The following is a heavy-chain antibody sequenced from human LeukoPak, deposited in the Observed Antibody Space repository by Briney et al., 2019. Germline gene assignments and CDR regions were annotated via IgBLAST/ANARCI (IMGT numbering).Heavy chain of an antibody. CDR3: ARAPRGYDSSGYQFDY. D-gene: IGHD3-22*01. CDR1: GGSISSGSYY. V-gene: IGHV4-61*02. Sequence: SQTLSLTCTASGGSISSGSYYWSWIRQPAGKGLEWIGRIYTSGSTNYNPSLKSRVTISVDTSKNQFSLKLSSVTAADTAVYYCARAPRGYDSSGYQFDYWGQGTLVTVSS. CDR2: IYTSGST. J-gene: IGHJ4*02.